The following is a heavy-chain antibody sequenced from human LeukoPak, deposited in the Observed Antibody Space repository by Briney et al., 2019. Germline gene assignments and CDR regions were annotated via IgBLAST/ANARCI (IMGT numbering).Heavy chain of an antibody. CDR2: INTDGSST. D-gene: IGHD3-22*01. Sequence: PGGSLRLSCAASGFTFSNYWMHWVRQAPGKGLVWVSRINTDGSSTSYAGSVKGRFTISRDNARNTLYLQMNSLRADDTAVYYCARVESSGYYFPFDYWGQGTLVIVSS. J-gene: IGHJ4*02. V-gene: IGHV3-74*01. CDR1: GFTFSNYW. CDR3: ARVESSGYYFPFDY.